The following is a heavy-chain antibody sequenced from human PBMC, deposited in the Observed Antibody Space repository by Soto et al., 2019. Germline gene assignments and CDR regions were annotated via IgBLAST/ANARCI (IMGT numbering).Heavy chain of an antibody. J-gene: IGHJ4*01. D-gene: IGHD3-22*01. V-gene: IGHV1-69*01. CDR1: GGTFSSYA. CDR3: ASPRPRRSYDSSGYGFDY. Sequence: QVQLVQSGAEVQKPGSSVKVSCKSSGGTFSSYAISWVRQAPGQGLEWMGGIIPIFGTANYAQKFQGRVTITADESTSTAYMELRRLRSEDTAVYYCASPRPRRSYDSSGYGFDYWGHGTLVTVSS. CDR2: IIPIFGTA.